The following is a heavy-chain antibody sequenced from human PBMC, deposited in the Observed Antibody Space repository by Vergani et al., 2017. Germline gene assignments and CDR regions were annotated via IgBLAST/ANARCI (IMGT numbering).Heavy chain of an antibody. D-gene: IGHD5-18*01. CDR3: AKSGVTGGYSYGSDY. CDR1: GFTLNTYG. J-gene: IGHJ4*02. CDR2: IRYDGSSE. Sequence: QVQILQSGGGVVQPGGSLRLSCTLSGFTLNTYGIHWVRQAPGKGLEWVSFIRYDGSSEYYGDSVKGRFTISRDNSKNTLYLQMNSLRAEDTAVYYCAKSGVTGGYSYGSDYWGQGTLVTVSS. V-gene: IGHV3-30*02.